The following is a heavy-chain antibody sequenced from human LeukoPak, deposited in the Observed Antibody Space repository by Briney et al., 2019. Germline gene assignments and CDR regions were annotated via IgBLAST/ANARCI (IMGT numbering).Heavy chain of an antibody. CDR1: GGTFSSYT. CDR3: ARDKGTAFDY. CDR2: IIPNFGTP. Sequence: GASVKVSCKASGGTFSSYTISWVRQAPGQGLEWMGGIIPNFGTPNYAQKFQGRVTMTRDTSTSTVYMELSSLRSEDTAVYYCARDKGTAFDYWGQGTLVTVSS. J-gene: IGHJ4*02. V-gene: IGHV1-69*05. D-gene: IGHD3-10*01.